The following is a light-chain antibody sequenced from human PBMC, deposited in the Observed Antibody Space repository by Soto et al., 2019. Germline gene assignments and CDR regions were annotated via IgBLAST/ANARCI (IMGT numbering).Light chain of an antibody. CDR3: QQYNTYPWT. CDR2: DAS. V-gene: IGKV1-5*02. CDR1: QRISSW. Sequence: DIQMTQSPSTLSASVGDRVTIICRASQRISSWLAWYQQKPGKAPKLLIYDASNLESGVPSRFSGSGSGTEFTLSISSLQPDDFSTYYCQQYNTYPWTFGQGTKVEIK. J-gene: IGKJ1*01.